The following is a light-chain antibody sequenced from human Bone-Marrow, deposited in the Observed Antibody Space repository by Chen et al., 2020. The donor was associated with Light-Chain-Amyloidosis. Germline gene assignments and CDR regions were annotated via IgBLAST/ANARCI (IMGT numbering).Light chain of an antibody. J-gene: IGKJ3*01. CDR3: MQGTHWPPFT. V-gene: IGKV2-30*02. CDR1: QSLVHSNGNTY. CDR2: QVS. Sequence: VVMTQSPLSLPVTLGQPASISCRSSQSLVHSNGNTYLNWFQQKPGQSPRRLIYQVSNRDSGVPDRFSGSGSGTEFTLKISKVEAEDVGVYYCMQGTHWPPFTFCPGTKVDIK.